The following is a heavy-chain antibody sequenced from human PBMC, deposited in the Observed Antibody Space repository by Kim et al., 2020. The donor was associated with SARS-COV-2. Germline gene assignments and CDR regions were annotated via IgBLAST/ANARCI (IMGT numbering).Heavy chain of an antibody. J-gene: IGHJ2*01. CDR2: ISYDGSNK. D-gene: IGHD3-16*01. Sequence: GGSLRLSCAASGFTFSSYGMHWVRQAPGKGLEWVAVISYDGSNKYYADSVKGRFTISRDNSKNTLYLQMNSLRAEDTAVYYCAKGRGRATISVWYFDLWGRGTLVTVSS. CDR3: AKGRGRATISVWYFDL. CDR1: GFTFSSYG. V-gene: IGHV3-30*18.